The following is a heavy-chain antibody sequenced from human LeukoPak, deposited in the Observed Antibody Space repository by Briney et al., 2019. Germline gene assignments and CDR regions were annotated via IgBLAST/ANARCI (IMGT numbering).Heavy chain of an antibody. V-gene: IGHV3-23*01. Sequence: PGGSLRLSCAASGFSFNNYAMSWVRQSPGKGLEWVSAISDSSTTKYYAGSVKGRFTISRDNSKNTLYLQMNSLRAEDTAVYYCARGGFDIWGQGTMVTVSS. CDR1: GFSFNNYA. CDR2: ISDSSTTK. J-gene: IGHJ3*02. CDR3: ARGGFDI.